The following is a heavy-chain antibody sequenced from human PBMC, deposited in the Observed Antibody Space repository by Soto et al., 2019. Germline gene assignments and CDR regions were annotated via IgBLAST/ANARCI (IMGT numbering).Heavy chain of an antibody. D-gene: IGHD3-9*01. Sequence: PSETLSLTCTVSGGSISSGDYYWSWIRQPPGKGLEWIGYIYYSGSTYYNPSLKSRVTISVDTSKNQFSLKLSSVTAADTAVYYCARPDDTTRAFGYWGQGTLVTVSS. J-gene: IGHJ4*02. CDR1: GGSISSGDYY. CDR3: ARPDDTTRAFGY. CDR2: IYYSGST. V-gene: IGHV4-30-4*01.